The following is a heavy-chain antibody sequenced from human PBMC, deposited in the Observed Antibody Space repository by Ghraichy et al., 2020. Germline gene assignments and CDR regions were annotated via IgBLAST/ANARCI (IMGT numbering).Heavy chain of an antibody. Sequence: ASVKVSCKASGYTFTSYGISWVRQAPGQGLEWMGWISSYNGNTNYAQNIQGRVTMTKDTSTRTAYMELRSLRSDDTAVYYCARGKDGYKQCFDYWGQGTLVTVSS. CDR3: ARGKDGYKQCFDY. CDR1: GYTFTSYG. CDR2: ISSYNGNT. V-gene: IGHV1-18*04. D-gene: IGHD5-24*01. J-gene: IGHJ4*02.